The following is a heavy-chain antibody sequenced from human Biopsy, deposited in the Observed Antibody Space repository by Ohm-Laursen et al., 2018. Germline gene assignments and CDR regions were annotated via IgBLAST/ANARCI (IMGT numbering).Heavy chain of an antibody. CDR2: IHYSGNT. J-gene: IGHJ4*02. Sequence: SQTLSLTCTVSGVSINTGGYYWTWIRQHPGTGLGWIGYIHYSGNTLYNPSLKSRLTISVDTSRNQFSLKLTSVTAADTALYYCTRAGGGKIYGLWGQGTLVTVSS. D-gene: IGHD3-16*01. V-gene: IGHV4-31*02. CDR1: GVSINTGGYY. CDR3: TRAGGGKIYGL.